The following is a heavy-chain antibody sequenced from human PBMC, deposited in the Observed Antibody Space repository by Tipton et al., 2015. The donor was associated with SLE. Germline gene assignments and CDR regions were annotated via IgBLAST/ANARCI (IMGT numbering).Heavy chain of an antibody. V-gene: IGHV4-34*01. CDR3: ARAGDGYNKFDY. CDR2: INHSGST. CDR1: GGSFSGYY. D-gene: IGHD5-24*01. Sequence: TLSLTCAFYGGSFSGYYWSWIRQPPGKGLEWIGEINHSGSTNYNPSLKSRVTISVDTSKNQFSLKLSSVTAADTAVYYCARAGDGYNKFDYWGQGTLVTVSS. J-gene: IGHJ4*02.